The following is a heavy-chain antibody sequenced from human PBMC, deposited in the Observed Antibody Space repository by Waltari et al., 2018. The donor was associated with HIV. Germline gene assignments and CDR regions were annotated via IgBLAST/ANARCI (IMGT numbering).Heavy chain of an antibody. CDR2: IIPIFGTA. V-gene: IGHV1-69*01. J-gene: IGHJ6*02. CDR1: GGTFSSYA. Sequence: QVQLVQSGAEVKKPGSSVKVSCKASGGTFSSYAISWARQAPGQGLEWMGGIIPIFGTANYAQKFQGRVTITADESTSTAYMELSSLRSEDTAVYYCARDRRLCSGGSCYQEGMDVWGQGTTVTVSS. D-gene: IGHD2-15*01. CDR3: ARDRRLCSGGSCYQEGMDV.